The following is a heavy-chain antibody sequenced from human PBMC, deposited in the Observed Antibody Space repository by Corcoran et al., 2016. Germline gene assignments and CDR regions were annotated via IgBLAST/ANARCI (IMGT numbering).Heavy chain of an antibody. CDR2: IRSKANSYAT. J-gene: IGHJ4*02. Sequence: EVQLVESGGGLVQPGGSLKLSCAASGFTFSGSAMHWVRQASGKGLEWVGRIRSKANSYATAYAASVKGRFTISRDDSKNTAYLQMNSLKTEATAGYYCTSRDVRLGELSSDYWGQGTLVTVSS. CDR3: TSRDVRLGELSSDY. V-gene: IGHV3-73*02. CDR1: GFTFSGSA. D-gene: IGHD3-16*02.